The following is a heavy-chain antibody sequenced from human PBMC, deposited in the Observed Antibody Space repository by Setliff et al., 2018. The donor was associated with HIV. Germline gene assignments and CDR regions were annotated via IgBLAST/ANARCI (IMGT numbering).Heavy chain of an antibody. J-gene: IGHJ4*02. CDR1: GGSISSGGYY. CDR3: ARSSRADFWSGSFDY. D-gene: IGHD3-3*01. CDR2: IYYSGST. V-gene: IGHV4-31*03. Sequence: SETLSLTCTVSGGSISSGGYYWSWIRQHLGKGLEWIGYIYYSGSTYYNPSLKSRVTISVDTSKNQFSLKLSSVTAADTAVCYCARSSRADFWSGSFDYWGQGTLVTVSS.